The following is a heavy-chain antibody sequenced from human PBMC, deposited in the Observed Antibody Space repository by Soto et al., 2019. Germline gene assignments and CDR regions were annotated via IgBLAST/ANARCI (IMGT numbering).Heavy chain of an antibody. V-gene: IGHV1-18*04. CDR2: ISAYNGNT. CDR1: GYTFTSYG. CDR3: ARANGYYYDSSGYYYY. J-gene: IGHJ4*02. Sequence: ASVKVSCKASGYTFTSYGMSWVRQAPGQGLEWMGWISAYNGNTNYAQKLQGRVPMTTDTSTSTAYMELRSLRSDDTAVYYCARANGYYYDSSGYYYYWGQGTLVTVSS. D-gene: IGHD3-22*01.